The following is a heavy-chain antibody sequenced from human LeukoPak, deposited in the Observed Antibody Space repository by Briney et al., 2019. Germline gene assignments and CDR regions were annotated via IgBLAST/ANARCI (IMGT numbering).Heavy chain of an antibody. CDR1: GFTLSDYY. CDR2: ISSSGTTI. Sequence: GGSLRLSCAASGFTLSDYYMSWIRQAPGKGLEWISFISSSGTTIYYADSVRGRFTVSRDNAKNTLYLQMNSLRAEDTAVYYCARDVPRTSGPWGQGTLVTVSS. J-gene: IGHJ5*02. V-gene: IGHV3-11*04. D-gene: IGHD3-10*01. CDR3: ARDVPRTSGP.